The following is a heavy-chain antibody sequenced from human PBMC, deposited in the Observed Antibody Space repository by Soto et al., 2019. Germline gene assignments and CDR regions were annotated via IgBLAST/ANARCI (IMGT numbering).Heavy chain of an antibody. CDR2: IYWDDDA. Sequence: QITLKESGPTLVNPTQPLTLTCTLPGFSLSTTAEGVGWIRQPPVKALEWLALIYWDDDARYSPSLKSMLTITKDHAKIQVVLTMTLVDPVDTATYYCALGSCSSADCAQNPYLDYWGQGIGVTASS. CDR1: GFSLSTTAEG. CDR3: ALGSCSSADCAQNPYLDY. D-gene: IGHD2-2*01. J-gene: IGHJ4*02. V-gene: IGHV2-5*02.